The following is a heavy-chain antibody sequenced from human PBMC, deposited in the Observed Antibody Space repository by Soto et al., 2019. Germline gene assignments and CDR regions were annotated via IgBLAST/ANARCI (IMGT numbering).Heavy chain of an antibody. D-gene: IGHD2-21*02. J-gene: IGHJ5*02. V-gene: IGHV2-5*02. Sequence: GLDLEWLALIYWDDDKRYSPSLKSRLTITKDTSKNQVVLTMTNMDPVDTATYYCAHSLGVVTPGWWFDPWGQGTLVTVSS. CDR3: AHSLGVVTPGWWFDP. CDR2: IYWDDDK.